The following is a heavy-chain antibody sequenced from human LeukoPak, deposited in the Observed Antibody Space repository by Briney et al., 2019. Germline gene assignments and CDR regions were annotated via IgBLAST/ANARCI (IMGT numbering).Heavy chain of an antibody. V-gene: IGHV1-69*13. CDR1: GGTLSSYA. CDR3: AREGPFFDY. Sequence: GASVKVSCKASGGTLSSYAISWVRQAPGQGLEWMGGTIPVFGTAIYAQKFQGRVTITADESTSTAYMELSTLRSEDTAVYYCAREGPFFDYWGQGTLVTVSS. CDR2: TIPVFGTA. J-gene: IGHJ4*02.